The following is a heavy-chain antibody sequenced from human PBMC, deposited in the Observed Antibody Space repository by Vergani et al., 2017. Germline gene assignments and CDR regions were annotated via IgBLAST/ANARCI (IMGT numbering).Heavy chain of an antibody. Sequence: QVQLQESGPGLVKPSQTLSLTCSVSGGAVNSGSNFWTWIRQPAGQGLEWIGRTSTDGGSNYNPSLRSRVTVSVDTSKTQISLRLTSVTAEDTAVYYCARETVVTSWDGYRFHCMDVWGKGTTVTVSS. CDR3: ARETVVTSWDGYRFHCMDV. CDR1: GGAVNSGSNF. V-gene: IGHV4-61*02. J-gene: IGHJ6*03. D-gene: IGHD3-16*02. CDR2: TSTDGGS.